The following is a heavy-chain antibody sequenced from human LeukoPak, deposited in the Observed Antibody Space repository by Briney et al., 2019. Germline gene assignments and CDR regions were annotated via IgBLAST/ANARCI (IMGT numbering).Heavy chain of an antibody. D-gene: IGHD3-10*01. J-gene: IGHJ5*02. Sequence: GGSLRLSCAASGFTLSDYHMNWGRQAPGKGLEWLSSITTMSHDIYYAGAVRGRFTISRDNAKNSLYLQMNSLRGEDTAVYYCARSGGPGTYHQLRYNWFDPWGQGKLVTVSS. CDR1: GFTLSDYH. V-gene: IGHV3-21*01. CDR2: ITTMSHDI. CDR3: ARSGGPGTYHQLRYNWFDP.